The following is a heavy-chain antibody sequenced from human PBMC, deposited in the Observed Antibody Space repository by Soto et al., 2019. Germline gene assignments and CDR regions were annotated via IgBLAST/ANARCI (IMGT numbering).Heavy chain of an antibody. V-gene: IGHV3-21*01. Sequence: GSLRLSCAASGFTFSSYSMNWVRQAPGKGLEWVSSISSSSSYIYYADSVKGRFTISRDNAKNSLYLQMNSLRAEDTAVYYCARVGNSGSYRGQNYYYYYGMDVWGQGTTVPVSS. CDR3: ARVGNSGSYRGQNYYYYYGMDV. CDR2: ISSSSSYI. J-gene: IGHJ6*02. D-gene: IGHD3-10*01. CDR1: GFTFSSYS.